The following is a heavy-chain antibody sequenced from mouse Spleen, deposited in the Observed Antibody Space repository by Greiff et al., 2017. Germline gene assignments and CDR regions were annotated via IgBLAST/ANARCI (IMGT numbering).Heavy chain of an antibody. J-gene: IGHJ2*01. V-gene: IGHV1-26*01. D-gene: IGHD4-1*01. CDR1: GYTFTDYY. CDR2: INPNNGGT. CDR3: ARALTGRKDYFDY. Sequence: EVQLQQSGPELVKPGASVKISCKASGYTFTDYYMNWVKQSHGKSLEWIGDINPNNGGTSYNQKFKGKATLTVDKSSSTAYMELRSLTSEDSAVYYCARALTGRKDYFDYWGQGTTLTVSS.